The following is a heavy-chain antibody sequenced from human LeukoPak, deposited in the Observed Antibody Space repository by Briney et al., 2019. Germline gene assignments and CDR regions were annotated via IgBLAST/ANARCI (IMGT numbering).Heavy chain of an antibody. Sequence: ASVKVSCKASGYTFTSYDINWVRQATGQGLEWMGWMNPNSGDTGYAQKFQGRVTMTRNTSISTAYMELSSLRSEDTAVYYCARGPGSGFGIPRDYWGQGTLVTVSS. CDR2: MNPNSGDT. CDR1: GYTFTSYD. D-gene: IGHD3-10*01. J-gene: IGHJ4*02. CDR3: ARGPGSGFGIPRDY. V-gene: IGHV1-8*01.